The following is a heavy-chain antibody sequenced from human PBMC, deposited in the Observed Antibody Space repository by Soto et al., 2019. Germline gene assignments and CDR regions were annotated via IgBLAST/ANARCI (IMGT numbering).Heavy chain of an antibody. CDR2: IIHLLDTT. CDR1: GGTFSNDI. Sequence: SVKVSCKTSGGTFSNDIITWVRQAPGQGLEWMGRIIHLLDTTNYAQKFQGRVTITADKSTGTAYMELKSLRSDDTAVYYCVREGYYSCSGRYSAPRCYGMDVWGQGTTVTVSS. V-gene: IGHV1-69*08. D-gene: IGHD3-10*01. J-gene: IGHJ6*01. CDR3: VREGYYSCSGRYSAPRCYGMDV.